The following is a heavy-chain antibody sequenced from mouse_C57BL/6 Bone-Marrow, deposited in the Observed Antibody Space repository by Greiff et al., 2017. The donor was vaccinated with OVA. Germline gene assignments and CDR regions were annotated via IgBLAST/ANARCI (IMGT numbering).Heavy chain of an antibody. Sequence: VQLQQSGAELARPGASVKMSCKASGYTFTSYTMHWVKQRPGQGLEWIGYINPSSGYTKYNQKFKDKATLTADKTSSTAYMQRSILTSEDSAVYDCEILLWAFAYWGQGTLVTVSA. CDR3: EILLWAFAY. CDR1: GYTFTSYT. V-gene: IGHV1-4*01. J-gene: IGHJ3*01. D-gene: IGHD1-1*02. CDR2: INPSSGYT.